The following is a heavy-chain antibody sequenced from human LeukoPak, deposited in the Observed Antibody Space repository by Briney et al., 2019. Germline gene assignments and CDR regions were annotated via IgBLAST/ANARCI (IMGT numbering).Heavy chain of an antibody. J-gene: IGHJ4*02. V-gene: IGHV1-2*02. CDR1: GYTFTGYY. CDR3: ASTYSGMATFFDF. Sequence: ASVKVSCKASGYTFTGYYMHWVRQAPGQGLEWMGWINPNSGGTNYAQKFQGRVTMTRDTSISTAYMELSRLRSDDTAVYYCASTYSGMATFFDFWGQGTLVTVSS. CDR2: INPNSGGT. D-gene: IGHD5-24*01.